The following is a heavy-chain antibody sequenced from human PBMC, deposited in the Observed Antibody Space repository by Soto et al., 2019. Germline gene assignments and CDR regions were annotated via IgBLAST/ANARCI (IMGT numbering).Heavy chain of an antibody. Sequence: SETLSLTCTVSGGSISSYYWSWIRQPPGKGLEWIGYIYYSGSTNYNPSLKSRVTISVDTSKNQSSLKLSSVTAADTAVYYCARAPTYSSSSYYYYYGMDVWGQGTTVTVSS. V-gene: IGHV4-59*01. CDR1: GGSISSYY. CDR3: ARAPTYSSSSYYYYYGMDV. CDR2: IYYSGST. D-gene: IGHD6-6*01. J-gene: IGHJ6*02.